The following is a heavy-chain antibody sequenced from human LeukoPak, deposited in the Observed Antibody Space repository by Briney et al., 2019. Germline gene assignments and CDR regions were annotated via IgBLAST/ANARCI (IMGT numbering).Heavy chain of an antibody. CDR2: ITESGGTT. CDR1: GFTFRNYA. CDR3: AGVVHDYGAKGYFDL. V-gene: IGHV3-23*01. D-gene: IGHD4-17*01. J-gene: IGHJ2*01. Sequence: PGGSLRLSCAASGFTFRNYAMAWVRQAPGKGLEWVSAITESGGTTYYADSVQGRSTISRDNSKNTLYLQMNSLRVEDTAVYYCAGVVHDYGAKGYFDLWGRGTLVTVSS.